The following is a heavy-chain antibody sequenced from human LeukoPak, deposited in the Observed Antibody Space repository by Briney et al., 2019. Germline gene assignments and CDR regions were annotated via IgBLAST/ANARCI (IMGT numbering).Heavy chain of an antibody. Sequence: GGSLRLSCAASGFTFSSYDIHWVRQAPGKGLEWVAFIRYDGSNKYYADSVKGRFTISRDNSKNTLYLQMNSLRVEDTAVYYCAKSWNYYDSSGDDALDIWGQGTMVTVSS. CDR3: AKSWNYYDSSGDDALDI. V-gene: IGHV3-30*02. D-gene: IGHD3-22*01. J-gene: IGHJ3*02. CDR1: GFTFSSYD. CDR2: IRYDGSNK.